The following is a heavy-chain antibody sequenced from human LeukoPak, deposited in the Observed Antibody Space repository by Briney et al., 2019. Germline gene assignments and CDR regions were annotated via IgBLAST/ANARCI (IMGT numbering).Heavy chain of an antibody. CDR3: ARDDDYDDHNTFDM. D-gene: IGHD4-17*01. CDR1: GFVFSTYG. CDR2: IWSHGNTK. V-gene: IGHV3-33*01. J-gene: IGHJ3*02. Sequence: PGTSLRLSCAASGFVFSTYGKHWVRQAPGKGLEWVAVIWSHGNTKKYADSVTGRFTISRDNSKNTLYLEMNTLRAEDTAVYYCARDDDYDDHNTFDMWGHGTMVTVSS.